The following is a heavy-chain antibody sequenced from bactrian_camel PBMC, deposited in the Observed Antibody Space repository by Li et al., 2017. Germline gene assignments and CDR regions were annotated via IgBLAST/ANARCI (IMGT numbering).Heavy chain of an antibody. J-gene: IGHJ4*01. D-gene: IGHD1*01. Sequence: VQLVESGGGSVQAGGSLRPSCGYTYNEGDMAWFRQAPGKERERVASIRSVDGETYYIDSVKGRFTISRDSVNNTLFLQMNSLKADDTAMYYCAADEMGCIENVYRGQGTQVTVS. CDR1: YTYNEGD. CDR3: AADEMGCIENVY. V-gene: IGHV3S66*01. CDR2: IRSVDGET.